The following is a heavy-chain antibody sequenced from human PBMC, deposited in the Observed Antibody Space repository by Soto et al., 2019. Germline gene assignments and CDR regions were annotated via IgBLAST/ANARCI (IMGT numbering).Heavy chain of an antibody. CDR2: IYISGST. V-gene: IGHV4-4*07. Sequence: QVQLQESGPGLVKPSETLSLTCTVSGDSVSSYYWSWIRQPAGRGLEWIGRIYISGSTDYNPSLQCRVTMSVDRFKNQFSLKLTPGTAADTAGYYCARGPCGGGSCDSDLFPETGFDSWGQGTLVTVSS. CDR1: GDSVSSYY. J-gene: IGHJ4*02. CDR3: ARGPCGGGSCDSDLFPETGFDS. D-gene: IGHD2-15*01.